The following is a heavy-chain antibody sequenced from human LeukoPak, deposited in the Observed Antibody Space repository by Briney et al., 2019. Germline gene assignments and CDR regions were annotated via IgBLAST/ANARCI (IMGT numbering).Heavy chain of an antibody. Sequence: GGSLRLSCAASGFTFSSYGMHWVRQAPGKGLEWVAFIRYDGSNKYYADSVKGRFTISRDNSMNTLYLQMNSLRAEDTAVYYCAKSGRDGYNPIDYWGQGTLVTVPS. CDR1: GFTFSSYG. D-gene: IGHD5-24*01. CDR3: AKSGRDGYNPIDY. CDR2: IRYDGSNK. J-gene: IGHJ4*02. V-gene: IGHV3-30*02.